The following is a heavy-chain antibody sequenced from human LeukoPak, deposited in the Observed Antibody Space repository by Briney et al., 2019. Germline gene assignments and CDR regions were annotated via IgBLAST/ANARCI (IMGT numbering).Heavy chain of an antibody. D-gene: IGHD3-22*01. Sequence: ASVKVSCKVSGYTLTELSMHWVRQAPGKGLEWMGGFDPEDGETIYAQKFQGRVTMTEDTSTDTAYMELSSLRSDDTALYYCARDRSPRHYYDTSGYHGAADYWGRGTLVTVSS. CDR1: GYTLTELS. J-gene: IGHJ4*02. CDR3: ARDRSPRHYYDTSGYHGAADY. CDR2: FDPEDGET. V-gene: IGHV1-24*01.